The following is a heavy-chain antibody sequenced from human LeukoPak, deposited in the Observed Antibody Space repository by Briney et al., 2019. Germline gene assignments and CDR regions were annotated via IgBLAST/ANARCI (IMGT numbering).Heavy chain of an antibody. CDR1: GGSISSYY. J-gene: IGHJ6*02. V-gene: IGHV4-59*01. D-gene: IGHD6-19*01. CDR3: ARRGRAVAGKRYYYDGMDV. CDR2: IYYSGST. Sequence: SETLTLTCTVSGGSISSYYWSWIRQPPGKGLEWIGYIYYSGSTKYNPSRKSRVTISADTTKNHFSLKLSSVTAADTAVYYCARRGRAVAGKRYYYDGMDVWGQGNTVTVSS.